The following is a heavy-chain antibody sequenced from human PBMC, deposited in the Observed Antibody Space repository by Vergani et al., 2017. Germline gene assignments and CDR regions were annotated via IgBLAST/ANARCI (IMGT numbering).Heavy chain of an antibody. J-gene: IGHJ4*02. CDR1: GGTFSSYS. Sequence: QVQLVQSGAEVKKPGSSVKVSCKASGGTFSSYSTLWVRQAPGQGLEWMGGIIPMFGTTYYAQKFQGRVTMTRNTSISTAYMELSSLRSEDTAVYYCARGLWLVAATPIGGYWGQGTLVTVSS. CDR3: ARGLWLVAATPIGGY. D-gene: IGHD2-15*01. CDR2: IIPMFGTT. V-gene: IGHV1-69*06.